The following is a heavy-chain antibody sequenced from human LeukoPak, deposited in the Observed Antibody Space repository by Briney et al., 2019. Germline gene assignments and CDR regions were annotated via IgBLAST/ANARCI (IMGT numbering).Heavy chain of an antibody. D-gene: IGHD2-15*01. Sequence: GGSLRLSCAASGFTFSTYAMSWVRQTPGKGLEWVAAISGDNPGTYHANSVKGRLTISRDNSKNTLHLQMSGLRAEDTARYYCAKAPVGHCSGAFCYHFDSWGQGTLVTVSS. J-gene: IGHJ4*02. CDR2: ISGDNPGT. CDR1: GFTFSTYA. CDR3: AKAPVGHCSGAFCYHFDS. V-gene: IGHV3-23*01.